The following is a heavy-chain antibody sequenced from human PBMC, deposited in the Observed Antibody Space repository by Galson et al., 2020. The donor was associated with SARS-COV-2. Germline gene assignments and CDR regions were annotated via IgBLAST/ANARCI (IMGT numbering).Heavy chain of an antibody. Sequence: TGGSLRLSCAASGFTFSSYAMSWVRQAPGRGLEWVSTITSSATSTYYADSVKGRFTISRDNSKNTLYLQRSSLRADDTAVYYCAKARVSAAVKWFDPWGQGTLVTVSS. CDR2: ITSSATST. D-gene: IGHD2-2*01. J-gene: IGHJ5*02. CDR1: GFTFSSYA. CDR3: AKARVSAAVKWFDP. V-gene: IGHV3-23*01.